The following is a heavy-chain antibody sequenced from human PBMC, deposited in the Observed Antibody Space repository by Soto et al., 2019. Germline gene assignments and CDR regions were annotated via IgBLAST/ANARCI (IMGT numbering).Heavy chain of an antibody. CDR3: ARERSAVEQLVLGDYYYYYMDV. Sequence: GGSLRLSCAASGFTVSSNYMSWVRQAPGKGLEWVSVIYSGGSTYYADSVKGRFTISRDNSNNKLYIQMNSLRAEDTTVYYCARERSAVEQLVLGDYYYYYMDVWGKGTTVTVSS. J-gene: IGHJ6*03. CDR1: GFTVSSNY. D-gene: IGHD6-6*01. V-gene: IGHV3-66*01. CDR2: IYSGGST.